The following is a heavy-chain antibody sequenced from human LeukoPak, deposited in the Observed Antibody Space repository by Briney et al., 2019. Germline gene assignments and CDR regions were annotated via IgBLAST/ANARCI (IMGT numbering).Heavy chain of an antibody. CDR2: INHSGST. CDR3: ARWVVVPAAIHYYYGMDV. J-gene: IGHJ6*02. D-gene: IGHD2-2*02. Sequence: SETLSLTCAVYGGSFSGYYWSWIRQPPGKGLEWIGEINHSGSTNYNPSLKSRVTISVDTSKNQFSLKLSSVTAADTAVYYCARWVVVPAAIHYYYGMDVWGQGTTVTVSS. V-gene: IGHV4-34*01. CDR1: GGSFSGYY.